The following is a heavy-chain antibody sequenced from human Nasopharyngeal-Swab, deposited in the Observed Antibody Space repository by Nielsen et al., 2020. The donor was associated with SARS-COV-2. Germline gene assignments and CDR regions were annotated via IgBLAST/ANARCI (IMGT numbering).Heavy chain of an antibody. CDR1: GFAFTDYS. Sequence: GESLKISCAASGFAFTDYSMDWVRQASGKGLEWVSYITSSSSTRYYADSVKGRFTVSRDNAKNSLYLQMSSLRDDDTAVYYCVREFEATGATYLDYWGLGTLVTVSS. D-gene: IGHD1-26*01. V-gene: IGHV3-48*02. J-gene: IGHJ4*02. CDR3: VREFEATGATYLDY. CDR2: ITSSSSTR.